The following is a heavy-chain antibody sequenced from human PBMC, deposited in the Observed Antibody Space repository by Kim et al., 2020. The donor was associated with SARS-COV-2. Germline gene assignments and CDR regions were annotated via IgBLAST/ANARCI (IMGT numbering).Heavy chain of an antibody. Sequence: GGSLRLSCAASGFTFGDYAMHWVRQAPGKGLEWVSGISWNSGSIGYADSVKGRFTISRDNAKNSLYLQMNSLRAEDTALYYCAKDLTYYYDSRGVCFDYWGQGTLVTVSS. CDR3: AKDLTYYYDSRGVCFDY. V-gene: IGHV3-9*01. CDR2: ISWNSGSI. J-gene: IGHJ4*02. D-gene: IGHD3-22*01. CDR1: GFTFGDYA.